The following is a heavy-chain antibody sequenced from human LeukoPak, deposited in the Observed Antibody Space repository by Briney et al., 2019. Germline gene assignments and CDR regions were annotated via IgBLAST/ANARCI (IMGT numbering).Heavy chain of an antibody. Sequence: SETLSLTCTVSGGSISSYFWTWIRQPPGKGLEWIGYIYYSGRTNYNPSLKSRATISVDTSKNQFSLKLSSVTAAGTAVYYCARTSQSGYASDFAYWGQGTLVTVSS. CDR3: ARTSQSGYASDFAY. V-gene: IGHV4-59*01. CDR2: IYYSGRT. D-gene: IGHD6-25*01. CDR1: GGSISSYF. J-gene: IGHJ4*02.